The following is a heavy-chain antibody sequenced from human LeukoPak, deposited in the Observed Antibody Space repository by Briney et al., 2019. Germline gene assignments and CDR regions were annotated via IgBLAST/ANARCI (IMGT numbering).Heavy chain of an antibody. CDR3: ARDRGYYDTSGYYQDS. J-gene: IGHJ4*02. V-gene: IGHV3-74*01. CDR1: GFTFRTDW. D-gene: IGHD3-22*01. CDR2: INSDGIYT. Sequence: GGSLRLSCAGSGFTFRTDWMHWVRQAPGQGLVWVSRINSDGIYTDHADSVKGRFTISRDNAKNRMYLQMNSLRAEDTAVYYCARDRGYYDTSGYYQDSWGQGTLVTVSS.